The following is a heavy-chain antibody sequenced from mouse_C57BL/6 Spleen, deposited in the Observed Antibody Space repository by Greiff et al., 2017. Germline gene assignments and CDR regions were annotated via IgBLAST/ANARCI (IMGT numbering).Heavy chain of an antibody. CDR3: AREELRSATGFDY. Sequence: QVQLQQPGAELVKPGASVKLSCKASGYTFTSYWMQWVKQRPGQGLEWIGEIDPSDSYTNYNQKFKGKATLTVDTSSSTAYMQRSSLTSEDSAVYYCAREELRSATGFDYGGQGTTLTVSS. J-gene: IGHJ2*01. D-gene: IGHD1-1*01. CDR1: GYTFTSYW. CDR2: IDPSDSYT. V-gene: IGHV1-50*01.